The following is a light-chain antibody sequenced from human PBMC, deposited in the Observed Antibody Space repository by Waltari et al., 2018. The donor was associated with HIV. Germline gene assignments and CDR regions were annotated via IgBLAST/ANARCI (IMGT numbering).Light chain of an antibody. CDR3: QQSDSYPLT. Sequence: DIQLTQSPSFLSASVGDRVSITCRASRDVNKFLAWYQKKPGTAPKLLIYGASTLQSGVPSRFGGSGSGAQFTLTINSLQPDDFATYYCQQSDSYPLTFGQGTRL. CDR1: RDVNKF. CDR2: GAS. J-gene: IGKJ5*01. V-gene: IGKV1-9*01.